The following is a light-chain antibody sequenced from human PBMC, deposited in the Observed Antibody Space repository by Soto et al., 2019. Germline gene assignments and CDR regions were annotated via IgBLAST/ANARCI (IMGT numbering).Light chain of an antibody. CDR1: QSVSSN. V-gene: IGKV3-15*01. CDR2: GAS. J-gene: IGKJ1*01. Sequence: DILMTQSPSTLSVSQGERATLSCRASQSVSSNLAWYQQKPGQAPRLLIYGASTRATGIPARFSGSGSGTEFTLTISSLQSEDFAVYYCQQYNNWPRTFGQGTKVDIK. CDR3: QQYNNWPRT.